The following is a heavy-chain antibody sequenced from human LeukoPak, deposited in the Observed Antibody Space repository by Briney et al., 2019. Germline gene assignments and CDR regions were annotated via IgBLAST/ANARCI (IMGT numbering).Heavy chain of an antibody. CDR1: GGSFSGYY. J-gene: IGHJ5*02. D-gene: IGHD5-24*01. Sequence: SETPSLTCAVYGGSFSGYYWSWIRQPPGKGLEWIGEINHSGSTNYNPSLKSRVTISVDTSKNQFSLKLSSVTAADTAVYYCARGLELRQSPNWFDPWGQGTLVTVSS. CDR2: INHSGST. V-gene: IGHV4-34*01. CDR3: ARGLELRQSPNWFDP.